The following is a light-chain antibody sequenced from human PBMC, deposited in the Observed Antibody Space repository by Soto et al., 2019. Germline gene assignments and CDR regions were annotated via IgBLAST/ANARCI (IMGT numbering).Light chain of an antibody. CDR1: QTFSSH. Sequence: EIGLTQSPATLSLSPGERATLSCRASQTFSSHLAWYQHKPGQAPRLLIYDASKRATGIPARFSGRVSGTDFTLTISSLEPEDFAVYYCQQRSNWPPVITFGQGTRLEIK. CDR2: DAS. CDR3: QQRSNWPPVIT. V-gene: IGKV3-11*01. J-gene: IGKJ5*01.